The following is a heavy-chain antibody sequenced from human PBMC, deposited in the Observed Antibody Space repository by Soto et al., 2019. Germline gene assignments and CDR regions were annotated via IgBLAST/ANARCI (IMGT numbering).Heavy chain of an antibody. CDR2: IVVGSGNT. CDR1: GFTFTSSA. V-gene: IGHV1-58*01. Sequence: AVKVSCKASGFTFTSSAVQWVRQARGQRLEWIGWIVVGSGNTNYAQKFQERVTITRDMSTSTAYMELSSLRYEDTAVYYCAVGPPGSSLSVAGGYVRGLYVW. D-gene: IGHD6-19*01. CDR3: AVGPPGSSLSVAGGYVRGLYV. J-gene: IGHJ6*01.